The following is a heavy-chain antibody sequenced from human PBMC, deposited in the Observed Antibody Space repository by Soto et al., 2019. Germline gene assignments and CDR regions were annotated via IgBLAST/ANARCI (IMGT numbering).Heavy chain of an antibody. CDR1: GCTFTSYS. V-gene: IGHV3-48*01. CDR2: ISSSSNTI. D-gene: IGHD6-6*01. CDR3: ARDVSGSSIAAPYFDH. J-gene: IGHJ4*02. Sequence: PGGSLRLCCAASGCTFTSYSMNWVRQAPGKGLEWVSYISSSSNTIYYADSVKGRFTISRDNAKTSLYLQMSRLTAEDTAVYYCARDVSGSSIAAPYFDHWGQGTLVTVSS.